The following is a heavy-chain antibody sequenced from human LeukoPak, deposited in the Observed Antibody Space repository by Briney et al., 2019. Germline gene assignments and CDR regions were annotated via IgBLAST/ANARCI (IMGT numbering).Heavy chain of an antibody. J-gene: IGHJ4*02. V-gene: IGHV4-38-2*01. CDR3: ARGQSSDY. CDR1: GYSISSAYF. Sequence: PSETLSLTCVVSGYSISSAYFWGWIRRPPGKGLEWIGSIYYSGSTYYNPSLKSRVTISLDTSKNQFSLRLSSVTAADTAVYYCARGQSSDYWGPGTLVTVSS. CDR2: IYYSGST. D-gene: IGHD6-13*01.